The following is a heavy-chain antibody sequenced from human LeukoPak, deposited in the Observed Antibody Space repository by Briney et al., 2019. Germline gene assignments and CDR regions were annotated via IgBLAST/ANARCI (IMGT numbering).Heavy chain of an antibody. CDR2: TVSEIDGGTT. CDR1: GFTFNYAW. Sequence: PGGSLRLSCAASGFTFNYAWMRWVRQVPGKGLEWVGQTVSEIDGGTTDYAAPVKGRFTISRDDSKSTLYLQMNSLKIGDTAVYYCTTDWSKWELFEFWGQGTLVTVSS. CDR3: TTDWSKWELFEF. V-gene: IGHV3-15*04. J-gene: IGHJ5*01. D-gene: IGHD1-26*01.